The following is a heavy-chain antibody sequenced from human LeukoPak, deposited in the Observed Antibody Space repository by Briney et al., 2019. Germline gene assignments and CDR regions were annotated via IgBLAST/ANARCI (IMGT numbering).Heavy chain of an antibody. D-gene: IGHD2-15*01. Sequence: ASVKVSCKASGYTFTGYYMHWVRQAPGQGLEWMGWINPNSGGTDYAQKFQGRVTMTRDTSISTAYMELSRLRSDDTAVCYCARFLSGAGGIDYWGQGTLVTVSS. CDR3: ARFLSGAGGIDY. J-gene: IGHJ4*02. CDR2: INPNSGGT. V-gene: IGHV1-2*02. CDR1: GYTFTGYY.